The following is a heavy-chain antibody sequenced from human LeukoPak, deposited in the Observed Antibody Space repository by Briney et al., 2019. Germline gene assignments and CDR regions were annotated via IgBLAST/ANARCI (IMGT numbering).Heavy chain of an antibody. J-gene: IGHJ6*03. Sequence: SETLSLTCTVSGGSISSSSYYWGWIRQPPGKGLEWIGSIYYSGSTYYNPSLKSRVTISVDTSKNQFSLKLSSVTAADTAVYYCARRVLRYCSSTSCSTHYYYYYMDVWGKGTTVTVSS. CDR3: ARRVLRYCSSTSCSTHYYYYYMDV. CDR2: IYYSGST. D-gene: IGHD2-2*01. CDR1: GGSISSSSYY. V-gene: IGHV4-39*01.